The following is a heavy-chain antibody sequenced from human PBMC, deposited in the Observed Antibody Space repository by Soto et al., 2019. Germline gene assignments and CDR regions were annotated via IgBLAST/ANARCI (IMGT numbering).Heavy chain of an antibody. D-gene: IGHD4-17*01. CDR1: GGSFSAYY. CDR2: IYYSGGT. CDR3: ARRYGDYFDF. J-gene: IGHJ4*02. Sequence: SETLSLTCAVYGGSFSAYYWSWIRQPPGKGLEWIGYIYYSGGTNYNPSLKSRVTISVATSKNQFSLKLSSVTAADTAVYYCARRYGDYFDFWGQGTLVTVSS. V-gene: IGHV4-59*08.